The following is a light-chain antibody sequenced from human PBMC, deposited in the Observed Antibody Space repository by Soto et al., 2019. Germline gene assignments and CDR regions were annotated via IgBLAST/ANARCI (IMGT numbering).Light chain of an antibody. V-gene: IGLV2-18*02. CDR2: EVT. Sequence: QSVLTQHPSVSGSPGLSVTISCTGSSSGIGRYTRVSGYQQPPSSAPKLLIYEVTRRASGAPDRFSGSASGNTASLPIAVVHDEDEADYYCSSSTSFDTGIFVGGTKLTVL. CDR1: SSGIGRYTR. J-gene: IGLJ2*01. CDR3: SSSTSFDTGI.